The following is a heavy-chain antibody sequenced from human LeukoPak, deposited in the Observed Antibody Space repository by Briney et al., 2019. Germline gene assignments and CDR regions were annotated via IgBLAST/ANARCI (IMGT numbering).Heavy chain of an antibody. CDR1: GGSISSYY. Sequence: SETLSLTCTVSGGSISSYYWSWIRQPPGKGLEWIGYIYYSGSTNYNPSLKSRVTISVDTSKNQFSLKLSSVTAADTAVYYCARVGRGVNWYFDLWGRGTLVTASS. CDR3: ARVGRGVNWYFDL. J-gene: IGHJ2*01. D-gene: IGHD3-10*01. CDR2: IYYSGST. V-gene: IGHV4-59*01.